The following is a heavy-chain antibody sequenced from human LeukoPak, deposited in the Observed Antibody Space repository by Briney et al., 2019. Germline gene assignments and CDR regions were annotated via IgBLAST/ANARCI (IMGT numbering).Heavy chain of an antibody. CDR3: ARTIREQWLTIDY. V-gene: IGHV3-7*04. CDR2: IKQDGSAI. Sequence: PGGSLRLSCAASGFTFSNYWMNWVRQAPGKGLEWVANIKQDGSAIYYVDSVKGRFTISRDNAKNSLYLQMNSLGAEDTAVYYCARTIREQWLTIDYWGQGTLVTFSS. D-gene: IGHD6-19*01. CDR1: GFTFSNYW. J-gene: IGHJ4*02.